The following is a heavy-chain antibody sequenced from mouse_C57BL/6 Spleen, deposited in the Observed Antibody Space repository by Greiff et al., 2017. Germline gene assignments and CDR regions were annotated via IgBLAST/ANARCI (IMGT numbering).Heavy chain of an antibody. Sequence: EVKLVESGGGFVKPGGSLKFSCAASGFTINSYAMSWVRQTPEQRLEWVASLGAGGGYTNYPANVKGRFTISRDTAKNNLYLQMSQLKSEDTAVNFCARGLDFDYWGQGTTLTVSS. CDR3: ARGLDFDY. V-gene: IGHV5-4*03. CDR2: LGAGGGYT. J-gene: IGHJ2*01. CDR1: GFTINSYA.